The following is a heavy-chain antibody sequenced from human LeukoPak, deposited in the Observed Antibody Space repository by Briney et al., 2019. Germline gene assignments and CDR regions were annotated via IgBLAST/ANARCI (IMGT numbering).Heavy chain of an antibody. D-gene: IGHD5-12*01. CDR3: AKAVYSGYDYDYYYGMDV. CDR1: GFTFSSYA. CDR2: ISGSGGST. Sequence: AGSLRLSCAASGFTFSSYAMSWVRQAPGKGLKWVSAISGSGGSTYYADSVKGRFTISRDNSKNTLYLQMNSLRAEDTAVYYCAKAVYSGYDYDYYYGMDVWGQGTTVTVSS. V-gene: IGHV3-23*01. J-gene: IGHJ6*02.